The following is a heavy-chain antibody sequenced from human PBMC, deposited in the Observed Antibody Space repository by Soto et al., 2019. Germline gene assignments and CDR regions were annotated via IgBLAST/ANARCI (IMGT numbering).Heavy chain of an antibody. CDR1: GGSFSGYY. Sequence: SETLSLTCAVYGGSFSGYYWSWIRQPPGKGLEWIGEINHSGSTNYNPSLKSRVTISVDTSKNQFSLKLSSVTAADTAVYYCAGLAAAHTTQPGGYYYGMDVWGQGTTVTVSS. J-gene: IGHJ6*02. V-gene: IGHV4-34*01. D-gene: IGHD6-13*01. CDR3: AGLAAAHTTQPGGYYYGMDV. CDR2: INHSGST.